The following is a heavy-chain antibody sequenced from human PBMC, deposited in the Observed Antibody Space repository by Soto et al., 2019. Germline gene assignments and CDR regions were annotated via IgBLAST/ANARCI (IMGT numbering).Heavy chain of an antibody. CDR3: ARKLTGTNP. V-gene: IGHV4-34*01. J-gene: IGHJ5*02. D-gene: IGHD1-7*01. CDR1: GGSFSGYY. Sequence: SETLSLAFAVYGGSFSGYYWSWIRQPPGKGLEWIGEINHSGSTNYNPSLKSRVTISVDTSKNQFSLKLSSVTAADTAVYYCARKLTGTNPWGQGTLVTVSS. CDR2: INHSGST.